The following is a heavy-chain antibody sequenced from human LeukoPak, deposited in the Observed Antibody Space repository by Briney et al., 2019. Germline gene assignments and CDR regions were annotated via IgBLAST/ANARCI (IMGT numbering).Heavy chain of an antibody. V-gene: IGHV1-2*02. CDR2: INPNSGGT. Sequence: GASVKVSCQASRYTFSGYYMHWVRQAPGQGVEWMGWINPNSGGTNYAQKFQGRVTMTRDTSISTAYMELSRLRSDDTAVYYCATSVTTRYYYYGMDVWGQGTTVTVSS. D-gene: IGHD4-17*01. CDR3: ATSVTTRYYYYGMDV. J-gene: IGHJ6*02. CDR1: RYTFSGYY.